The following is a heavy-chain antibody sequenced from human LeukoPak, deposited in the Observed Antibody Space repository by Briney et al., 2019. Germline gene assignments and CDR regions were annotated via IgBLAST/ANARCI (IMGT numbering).Heavy chain of an antibody. Sequence: GGSLRLSCAASGFTFSSYAMSWVRQAPRKGLEWVSAISGSGGSTYYADSVKGRFTISRDNSKNTLYLQMNSLRAEDTAVYYCAKDRLEYSSSWYSTGDYWGQGTLVTVSS. CDR1: GFTFSSYA. J-gene: IGHJ4*02. D-gene: IGHD6-13*01. V-gene: IGHV3-23*01. CDR2: ISGSGGST. CDR3: AKDRLEYSSSWYSTGDY.